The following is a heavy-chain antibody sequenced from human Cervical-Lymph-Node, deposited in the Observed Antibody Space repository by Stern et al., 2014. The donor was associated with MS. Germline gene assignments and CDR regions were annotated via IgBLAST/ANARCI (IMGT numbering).Heavy chain of an antibody. Sequence: QLVQSGAEVKKPGSSVKVSCKASGGTFNVYAINWLRQAPGQGLEWMGGIIPIIGTANYAQNFQGRVTITADESTRTSSMQLSSLRSDDTAVYYCARDGRHTNNFGLDVWGQGTTVTVSS. CDR1: GGTFNVYA. J-gene: IGHJ6*02. V-gene: IGHV1-69*01. CDR3: ARDGRHTNNFGLDV. CDR2: IIPIIGTA.